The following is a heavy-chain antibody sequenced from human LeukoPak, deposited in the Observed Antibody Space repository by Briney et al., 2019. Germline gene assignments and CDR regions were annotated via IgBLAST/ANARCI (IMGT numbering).Heavy chain of an antibody. Sequence: GGSLRLSCAASGFTFNSYAMSWVRQAPGKGLEWVSAISGSDGSTYYADSVKGRFTISRDNSDKTLYLQMNSLRAEDTAVYYCAKRSLSGTWYFDLWGRGTLVIVSS. CDR2: ISGSDGST. V-gene: IGHV3-23*01. D-gene: IGHD3-3*01. J-gene: IGHJ2*01. CDR3: AKRSLSGTWYFDL. CDR1: GFTFNSYA.